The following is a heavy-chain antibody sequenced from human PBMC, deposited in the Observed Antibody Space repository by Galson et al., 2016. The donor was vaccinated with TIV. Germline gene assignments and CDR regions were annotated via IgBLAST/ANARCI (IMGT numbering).Heavy chain of an antibody. CDR2: INPNNGDA. J-gene: IGHJ3*02. V-gene: IGHV1-2*02. Sequence: SVKVSCKASGYAFTGYYIHWVRQAPGQGLEWMGWINPNNGDANYGQKFQGRVTMTSDTSISTAYMELSSLRSDDTAAYYCARLHLCLGYSFDIWGRGTMVTVSS. D-gene: IGHD3-10*02. CDR3: ARLHLCLGYSFDI. CDR1: GYAFTGYY.